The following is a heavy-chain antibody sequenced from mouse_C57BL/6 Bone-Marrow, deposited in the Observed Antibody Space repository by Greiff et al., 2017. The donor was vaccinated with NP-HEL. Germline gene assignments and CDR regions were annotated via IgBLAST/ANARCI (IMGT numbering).Heavy chain of an antibody. CDR3: ARFYYGKGLGTGNYAMDY. D-gene: IGHD2-1*01. V-gene: IGHV1-69*01. CDR2: IDPSDSYT. CDR1: GYTFTSYW. Sequence: QVQLQQPGAELVMPGASVKLSCKASGYTFTSYWMHWVKQRPGQGLEWIGEIDPSDSYTNYNQKFKGKSTLTVDKSSSTAYMQLSSLTSDDSAVYYCARFYYGKGLGTGNYAMDYWGQGTSGTVSS. J-gene: IGHJ4*01.